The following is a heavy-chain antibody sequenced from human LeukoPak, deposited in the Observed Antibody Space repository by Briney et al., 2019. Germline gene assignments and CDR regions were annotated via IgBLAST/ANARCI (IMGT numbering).Heavy chain of an antibody. CDR1: GFTFSSYW. Sequence: GGSLRLSCAASGFTFSSYWMHWVRQAPGKGLVWVSRINSDGSSTSYADSVKGRFTISRDNAKNTLYLQTNSLRAEDTAVYYCARGLPRYYGMDVWGQGTTVTVSS. V-gene: IGHV3-74*01. CDR2: INSDGSST. J-gene: IGHJ6*02. CDR3: ARGLPRYYGMDV.